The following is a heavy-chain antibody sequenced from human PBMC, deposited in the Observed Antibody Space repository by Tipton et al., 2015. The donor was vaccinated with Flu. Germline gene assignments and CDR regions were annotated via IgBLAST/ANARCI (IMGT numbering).Heavy chain of an antibody. CDR2: VYDDGRT. CDR1: GFTVSTSY. CDR3: ARDEGGTYPD. V-gene: IGHV3-53*01. J-gene: IGHJ4*02. D-gene: IGHD1-14*01. Sequence: AVSGFTVSTSYMSWVRQPPGKGLEWVSIVYDDGRTYYADSVEGRFAISRDNSKNILYPPMNSLRADDTAVYFCARDEGGTYPDWGQGTLVTVSS.